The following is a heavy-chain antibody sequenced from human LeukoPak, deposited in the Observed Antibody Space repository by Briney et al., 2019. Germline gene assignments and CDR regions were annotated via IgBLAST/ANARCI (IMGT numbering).Heavy chain of an antibody. CDR1: GGSISSYY. Sequence: KPSETLSLTCTVSGGSISSYYWSWIRQPPGKGLEWIGYIYYSGSTNYNPSLKSRVTMSVDTSKNQFSLKLSSVTAADTAVYYCARDRGWSGRAAGNYYYYYMDVWGKGTTVTISS. CDR3: ARDRGWSGRAAGNYYYYYMDV. CDR2: IYYSGST. J-gene: IGHJ6*03. D-gene: IGHD6-13*01. V-gene: IGHV4-59*12.